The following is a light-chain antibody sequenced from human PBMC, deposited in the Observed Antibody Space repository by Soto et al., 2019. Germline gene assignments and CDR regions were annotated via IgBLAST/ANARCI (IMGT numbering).Light chain of an antibody. CDR3: CSYAGSCTRA. V-gene: IGLV2-11*01. CDR2: DVS. Sequence: QSVLTQPRSVSGSPGQSVTISCTGTSSDVGGYNYVSWYQQHPGKAPKLMIYDVSKRPSGVPDRFSGSKSGNTASLTISGLLAEDEADYYCCSYAGSCTRAFGGGTKVTVL. CDR1: SSDVGGYNY. J-gene: IGLJ2*01.